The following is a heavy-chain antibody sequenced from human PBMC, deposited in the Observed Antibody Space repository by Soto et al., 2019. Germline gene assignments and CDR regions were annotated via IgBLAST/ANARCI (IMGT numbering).Heavy chain of an antibody. CDR3: AREYCSSTSCYQYGYYYGMDV. D-gene: IGHD2-2*01. Sequence: QVQLVESGGGVVQPGRSLRLSCAASGFTFSSYAMHWVRQAPGKGLEWVAVISYDGSNKYYADSVKGRFTISRDNSKNTLYLQMNSLRAEDTAVYYCAREYCSSTSCYQYGYYYGMDVWGQGTTVTVSS. J-gene: IGHJ6*02. V-gene: IGHV3-30-3*01. CDR2: ISYDGSNK. CDR1: GFTFSSYA.